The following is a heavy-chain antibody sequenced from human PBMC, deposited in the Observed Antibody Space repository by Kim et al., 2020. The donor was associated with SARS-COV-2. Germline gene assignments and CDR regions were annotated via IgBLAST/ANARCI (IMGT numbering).Heavy chain of an antibody. D-gene: IGHD6-25*01. Sequence: GGSLRLSCAASGFPFSSSVMTWVRRAPGKGLEWVSTIDTRTTNIFYSDSVKGRFTISRDNSKSTLYLQMNSLRAEDTAFYYCAKLATSSGWDAYDCGQG. V-gene: IGHV3-23*05. CDR3: AKLATSSGWDAYD. J-gene: IGHJ4*02. CDR1: GFPFSSSV. CDR2: IDTRTTNI.